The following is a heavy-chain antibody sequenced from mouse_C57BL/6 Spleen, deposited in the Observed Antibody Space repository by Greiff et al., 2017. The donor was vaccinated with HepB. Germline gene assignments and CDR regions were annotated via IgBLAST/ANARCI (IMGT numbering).Heavy chain of an antibody. Sequence: EVQLQESGGGLVKPGGSLKLSCAASGFTFSSYAMSWVRQTPEKRLEWVATISDGGSYTYYPDNVKGRFTISRDNAKNNLYLQMSHLKSEDTAMYYCARESHYYYGSSYWYFDVWGTGTTVTVSS. J-gene: IGHJ1*03. D-gene: IGHD1-1*01. CDR3: ARESHYYYGSSYWYFDV. V-gene: IGHV5-4*01. CDR2: ISDGGSYT. CDR1: GFTFSSYA.